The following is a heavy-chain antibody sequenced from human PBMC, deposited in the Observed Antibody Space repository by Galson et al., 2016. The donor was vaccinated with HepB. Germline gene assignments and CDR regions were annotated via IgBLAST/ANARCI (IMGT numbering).Heavy chain of an antibody. CDR1: GFSLSTTGVD. Sequence: PALVKPTQTLTLTRTFSGFSLSTTGVDVGWIRQPPGKTLEWLALISGHDDKRYTPSLKSRLTISKDTSKQQVLLTMTNVDPVDTATYYCIHSSDLHHAFDIWGQGTSVIVSS. J-gene: IGHJ3*02. CDR2: ISGHDDK. D-gene: IGHD2-21*02. CDR3: IHSSDLHHAFDI. V-gene: IGHV2-5*01.